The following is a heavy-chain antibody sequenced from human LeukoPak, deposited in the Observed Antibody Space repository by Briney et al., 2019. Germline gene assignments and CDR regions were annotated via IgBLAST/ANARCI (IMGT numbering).Heavy chain of an antibody. Sequence: GGSLRLSCAASGFTFSSYEMNWVRQAPGRGLEWVSYISSSGSTIYYADSVKGRFTISRDNAKNSLYLQMNSLRAEDTAVYYCARDHPHGSTSGYWGQGTLVTVSS. CDR1: GFTFSSYE. CDR3: ARDHPHGSTSGY. J-gene: IGHJ4*02. D-gene: IGHD2-2*01. CDR2: ISSSGSTI. V-gene: IGHV3-48*03.